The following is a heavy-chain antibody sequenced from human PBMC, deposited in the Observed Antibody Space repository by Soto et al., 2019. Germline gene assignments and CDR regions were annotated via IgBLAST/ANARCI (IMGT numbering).Heavy chain of an antibody. Sequence: QVQLVESGGGVVQPGRSLRLSCAASGFTFSSYGMHWVRQAPGKGLECVAVISYDGSNKYYADSVKGRFIISRDNSQNSLYLQMTSLRAEDTAVYYCAKESCGDYAEYFQHWGQSTLVTVSS. D-gene: IGHD4-17*01. J-gene: IGHJ1*01. CDR2: ISYDGSNK. CDR1: GFTFSSYG. V-gene: IGHV3-30*18. CDR3: AKESCGDYAEYFQH.